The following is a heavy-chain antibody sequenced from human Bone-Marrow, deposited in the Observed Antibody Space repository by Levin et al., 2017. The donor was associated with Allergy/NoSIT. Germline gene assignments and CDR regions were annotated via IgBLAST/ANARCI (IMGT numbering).Heavy chain of an antibody. D-gene: IGHD4-23*01. J-gene: IGHJ3*02. Sequence: GGSLRLSCAASGFTFSSYAMSWVRQAPGKGLEWVSAISGSGGSTYYADSVKGRFTISRDNSKNTLYLQMNSLRAEDTAVYYCVRNSALYDAFDIWGQGTMVTVSS. CDR3: VRNSALYDAFDI. V-gene: IGHV3-23*01. CDR2: ISGSGGST. CDR1: GFTFSSYA.